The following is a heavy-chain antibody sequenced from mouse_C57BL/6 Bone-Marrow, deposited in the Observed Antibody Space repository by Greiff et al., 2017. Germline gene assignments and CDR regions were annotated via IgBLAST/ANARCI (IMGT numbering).Heavy chain of an antibody. D-gene: IGHD2-4*01. CDR2: ISSGGSYT. CDR3: ASVYYDYGY. Sequence: EVMLVESGGDLVKPGGSLKLSCAASGFTFSSYGMSWVRQTPDKRLEWVATISSGGSYTYYPDSVKGRFTISRDNAKNPLYLQMSSLKSVNTAMYYCASVYYDYGYWGQGTTLTVSS. CDR1: GFTFSSYG. J-gene: IGHJ2*01. V-gene: IGHV5-6*02.